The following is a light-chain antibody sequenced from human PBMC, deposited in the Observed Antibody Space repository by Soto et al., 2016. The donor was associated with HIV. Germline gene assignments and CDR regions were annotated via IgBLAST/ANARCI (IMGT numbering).Light chain of an antibody. CDR2: DAS. CDR1: QDISNY. Sequence: DIQMTQSPSSLSASVGDRVTITCQASQDISNYLNWYQQKQGKAPKLLIYDASNLETGVPSRFSGSGSGTDFTFTISSLQPEDIATYYCQQYDKLPPLTFGPGTKVEIK. J-gene: IGKJ3*01. CDR3: QQYDKLPPLT. V-gene: IGKV1-33*01.